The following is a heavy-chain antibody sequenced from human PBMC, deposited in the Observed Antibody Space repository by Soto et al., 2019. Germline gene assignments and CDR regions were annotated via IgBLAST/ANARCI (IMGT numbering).Heavy chain of an antibody. D-gene: IGHD5-12*01. CDR3: ARDIYSGYGNWFDP. Sequence: SETLSLTCTVSGGSISSYYWSWIRQPPGKGLEWIGYIYYSGSTNYNPSLKSRVTISVDTSKNHFSLKLSSVTAADAAVYYCARDIYSGYGNWFDPWGKGSLVTVS. CDR2: IYYSGST. CDR1: GGSISSYY. J-gene: IGHJ5*02. V-gene: IGHV4-59*01.